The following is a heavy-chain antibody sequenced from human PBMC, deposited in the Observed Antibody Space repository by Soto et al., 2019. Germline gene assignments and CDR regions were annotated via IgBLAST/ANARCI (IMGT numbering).Heavy chain of an antibody. Sequence: SETLSLTCAVYGGSFSGYYWSWIRQPPGKGLEWIGEINHSGSTNYNPSQKSRVNKSVDTSKNQLSLKMSSVTAADTAVYYCARGQKRLYDFWRPHNWFDPWGQGTLVTVSS. J-gene: IGHJ5*02. CDR1: GGSFSGYY. V-gene: IGHV4-34*01. CDR3: ARGQKRLYDFWRPHNWFDP. D-gene: IGHD3-3*01. CDR2: INHSGST.